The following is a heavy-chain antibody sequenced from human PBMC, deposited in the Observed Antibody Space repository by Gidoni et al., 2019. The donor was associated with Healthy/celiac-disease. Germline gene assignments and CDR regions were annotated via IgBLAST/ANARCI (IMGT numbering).Heavy chain of an antibody. CDR3: ARQGPKTYYDFWIGYYYGMDV. Sequence: QLQLQESGPGLVKPSETLSLTCTVSGGSISSSSYYWGWIRQPPGKGLEWIGSIYYSGSTYYNPSLKSRVTISVDTSKNQFSLKLSSVTAADTAVYYCARQGPKTYYDFWIGYYYGMDVWGQGTTVTVSS. CDR1: GGSISSSSYY. D-gene: IGHD3-3*01. J-gene: IGHJ6*02. CDR2: IYYSGST. V-gene: IGHV4-39*01.